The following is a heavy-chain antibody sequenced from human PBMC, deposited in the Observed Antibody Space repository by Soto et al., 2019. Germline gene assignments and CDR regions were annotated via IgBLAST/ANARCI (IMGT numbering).Heavy chain of an antibody. J-gene: IGHJ5*02. D-gene: IGHD6-6*01. Sequence: PGESLKISCKGSGYSFTSYWISWVRQMPGKGLEWMGRIDPSDSYTNYSPSFQGHVTISADKSISTAYLQWSSLKASDTAMYYCPRQYSSSSWFDPWGQGTLVTVSS. V-gene: IGHV5-10-1*01. CDR3: PRQYSSSSWFDP. CDR2: IDPSDSYT. CDR1: GYSFTSYW.